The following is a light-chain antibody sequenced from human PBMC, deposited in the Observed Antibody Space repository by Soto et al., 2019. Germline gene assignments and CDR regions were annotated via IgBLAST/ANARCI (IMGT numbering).Light chain of an antibody. CDR1: QIIRKY. V-gene: IGKV1-39*01. CDR3: QQSYDTPPLT. J-gene: IGKJ4*01. Sequence: DIQMTQSPSSLSASVGDRVIITCRASQIIRKYLNWYQHKPGKVPTLLIYAGSSLQSGVPSRCSGSGSGTEFTLTTTSLQPAEVATYYCQQSYDTPPLTFGRGTKVDIK. CDR2: AGS.